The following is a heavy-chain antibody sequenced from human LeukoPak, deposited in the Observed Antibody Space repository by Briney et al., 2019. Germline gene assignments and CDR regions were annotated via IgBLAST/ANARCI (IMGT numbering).Heavy chain of an antibody. CDR3: ARASSSWYKPVDYFDY. D-gene: IGHD6-13*01. CDR2: IKQDGSEK. CDR1: GFTFSSYW. V-gene: IGHV3-7*04. J-gene: IGHJ4*02. Sequence: GGSLRLSCAASGFTFSSYWMSWVRQAPGKGLERVANIKQDGSEKYYVDSVKGRFTISRDNAKNSLYLQMNSLRAEDTAVYYCARASSSWYKPVDYFDYWGQGTLVTVSS.